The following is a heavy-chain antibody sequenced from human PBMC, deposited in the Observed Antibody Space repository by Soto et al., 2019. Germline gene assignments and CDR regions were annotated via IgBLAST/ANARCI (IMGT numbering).Heavy chain of an antibody. CDR2: INAGNGNT. D-gene: IGHD6-19*01. CDR3: ARGIIVGGWYPYYFDY. Sequence: GASVKVSCKASGYTFITYAMHWVLQAPGQRLEWMGWINAGNGNTKYSQKFQGRVSITRDTSASTAYMELSSLRSEDTAVYYCARGIIVGGWYPYYFDYWGQGTLVTVSS. CDR1: GYTFITYA. J-gene: IGHJ4*02. V-gene: IGHV1-3*01.